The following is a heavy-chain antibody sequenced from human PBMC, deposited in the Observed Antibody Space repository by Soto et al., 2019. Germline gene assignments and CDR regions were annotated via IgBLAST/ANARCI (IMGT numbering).Heavy chain of an antibody. V-gene: IGHV1-69*02. CDR2: IVPILGIP. D-gene: IGHD3-3*01. CDR1: GGTFSSYT. J-gene: IGHJ6*02. CDR3: ARILGSYGMDV. Sequence: QVQLVQSGAEVKKPGSSVKVSCKASGGTFSSYTITWVRQAPGQGLEWMGSIVPILGIPNYAQKFQGRVTMTADKSTSTAYLELSSLRSEDTAVYYCARILGSYGMDVWGQGTTVTVSS.